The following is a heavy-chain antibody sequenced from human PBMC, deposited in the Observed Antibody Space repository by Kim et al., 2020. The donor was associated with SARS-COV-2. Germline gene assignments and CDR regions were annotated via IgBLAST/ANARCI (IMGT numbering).Heavy chain of an antibody. CDR3: ASLYSSGYYGAFDY. J-gene: IGHJ4*02. Sequence: SPAFQGQVTISADKSISTAYLQWSSLKASDTAMYYCASLYSSGYYGAFDYWGQGTLVTVSS. V-gene: IGHV5-51*01. D-gene: IGHD3-22*01.